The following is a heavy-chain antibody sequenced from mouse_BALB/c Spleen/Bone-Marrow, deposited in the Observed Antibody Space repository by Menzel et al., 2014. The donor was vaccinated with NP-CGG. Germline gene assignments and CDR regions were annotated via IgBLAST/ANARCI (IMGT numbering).Heavy chain of an antibody. CDR3: TRLTYYGLSDY. Sequence: EVQLVESGGGLVQPGGSLKLSCTASGFDFSRYWMSWVRRAPGKRLQWIGEINPESSTINYTPSLKDKFIISRDNAKNTLYLQMSKVRSEDTALYYCTRLTYYGLSDYWGQGTTLTVSS. CDR2: INPESSTI. D-gene: IGHD1-2*01. CDR1: GFDFSRYW. J-gene: IGHJ2*01. V-gene: IGHV4-1*02.